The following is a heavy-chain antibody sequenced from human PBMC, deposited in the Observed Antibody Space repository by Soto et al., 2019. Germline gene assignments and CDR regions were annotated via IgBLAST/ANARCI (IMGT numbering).Heavy chain of an antibody. Sequence: EVQLLESGGGLVQPGGSLRLSCAASGFTFSSYAMNWVRQAPGQGLEWVSVISGSDGSTYYADSVKGRFTISRDNSKNTLNLQMNSLRAEGTAVYYCARRSSSWYFDYWGQGTLVTVSS. J-gene: IGHJ4*02. D-gene: IGHD6-13*01. V-gene: IGHV3-23*01. CDR2: ISGSDGST. CDR3: ARRSSSWYFDY. CDR1: GFTFSSYA.